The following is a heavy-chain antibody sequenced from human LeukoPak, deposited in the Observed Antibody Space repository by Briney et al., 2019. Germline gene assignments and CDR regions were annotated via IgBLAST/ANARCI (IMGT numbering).Heavy chain of an antibody. D-gene: IGHD2-2*01. V-gene: IGHV3-11*01. CDR2: ISSSGSTI. CDR3: ARGGSTSDY. Sequence: GGSLRLSCAASGFTFSDYSMRWIRQAPGKGLEWVSYISSSGSTIYYADSVKGRFTISRDDSKISLYLQMSSLRAEDTAVYYCARGGSTSDYWGQGTLVTVSS. J-gene: IGHJ4*02. CDR1: GFTFSDYS.